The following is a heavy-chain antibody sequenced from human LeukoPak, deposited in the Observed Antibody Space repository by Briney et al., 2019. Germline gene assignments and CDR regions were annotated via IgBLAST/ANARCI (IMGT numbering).Heavy chain of an antibody. CDR3: TTDSTTYYYDSSGYYYNY. V-gene: IGHV3-15*01. J-gene: IGHJ4*02. D-gene: IGHD3-22*01. Sequence: GGSLRLSCGASGLTFSTYSMNWVRQAPGRGLEWVGRIKSKTDGGTTDYAAPVKGRFTISRDDSKNTLYLQMNSLKTEDTAVYYCTTDSTTYYYDSSGYYYNYWGQGTLVTVSS. CDR1: GLTFSTYS. CDR2: IKSKTDGGTT.